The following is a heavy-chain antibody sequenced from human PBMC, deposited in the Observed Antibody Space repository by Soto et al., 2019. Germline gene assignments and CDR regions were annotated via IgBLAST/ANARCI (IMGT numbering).Heavy chain of an antibody. CDR3: ARDLTSPYYYYYGMDV. Sequence: SQTLSLTCAISGDSVSSNSAAWNWIRQTPSRGLEWLGRTYYRSKWYNDYAVSVKSRITINPDTSKNQFSLQLNSVTPEDTAVYYCARDLTSPYYYYYGMDVWGQGTTVTVSS. CDR2: TYYRSKWYN. CDR1: GDSVSSNSAA. V-gene: IGHV6-1*01. J-gene: IGHJ6*02.